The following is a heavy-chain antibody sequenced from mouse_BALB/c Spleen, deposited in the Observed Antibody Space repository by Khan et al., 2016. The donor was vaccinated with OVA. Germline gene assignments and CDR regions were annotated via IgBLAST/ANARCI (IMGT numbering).Heavy chain of an antibody. J-gene: IGHJ2*01. Sequence: QVQLQQPGAELVKAGASVKMSCKASGYTFTSYWMHWVKQRLGQGLEWFAETNPTNGRTYYNEKFKSKATLTVDKSSSTAYMLLSGPTFEDSAVYYCARIKNSVDTYFDYWGQGTTLTVSA. CDR2: TNPTNGRT. CDR1: GYTFTSYW. V-gene: IGHV1S81*02. CDR3: ARIKNSVDTYFDY.